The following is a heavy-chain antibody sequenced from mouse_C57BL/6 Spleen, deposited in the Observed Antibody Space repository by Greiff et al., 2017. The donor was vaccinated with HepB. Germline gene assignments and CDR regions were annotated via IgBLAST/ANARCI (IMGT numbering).Heavy chain of an antibody. CDR3: VREGGYYQYYFDY. CDR1: GYTFTSYD. J-gene: IGHJ2*01. Sequence: QVQLQQSGPELVKPGASVKLSCKASGYTFTSYDINWVKQRPGQGLEWIGWIYPRDGSTKYNEKFKGKATLTVDTSSSTAYMELHSLTSEDSAVYFCVREGGYYQYYFDYWGQGTTLTVSS. V-gene: IGHV1-85*01. CDR2: IYPRDGST. D-gene: IGHD2-3*01.